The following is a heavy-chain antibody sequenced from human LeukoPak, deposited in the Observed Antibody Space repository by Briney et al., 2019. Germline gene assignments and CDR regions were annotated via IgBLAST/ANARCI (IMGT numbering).Heavy chain of an antibody. CDR1: GFTFDDYG. CDR3: ARDSGGSSHHY. V-gene: IGHV3-20*04. CDR2: INWNGGST. Sequence: GGSLRLSCAASGFTFDDYGLSWVRQAPGKGLEWVSGINWNGGSTGYADSVKGRFTISRDNAKNSLYLQMNSLRAEDTALYYCARDSGGSSHHYWGQGTLVTVSS. J-gene: IGHJ4*02. D-gene: IGHD2-15*01.